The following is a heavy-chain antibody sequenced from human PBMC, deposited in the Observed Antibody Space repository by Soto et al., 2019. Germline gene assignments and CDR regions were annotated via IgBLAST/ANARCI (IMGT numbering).Heavy chain of an antibody. CDR2: ISGYNGNT. CDR3: ATWASHVHYFDGPCGS. Sequence: ASVKVSCKTSGYTFSSHGLSWVRQAPGQGLEWMGWISGYNGNTKYVQKLQGRVTMTTDTSTNTAYMELRSLRSDDTAVYYCATWASHVHYFDGPCGSWGKGTLVTVSS. J-gene: IGHJ4*02. CDR1: GYTFSSHG. D-gene: IGHD3-10*01. V-gene: IGHV1-18*04.